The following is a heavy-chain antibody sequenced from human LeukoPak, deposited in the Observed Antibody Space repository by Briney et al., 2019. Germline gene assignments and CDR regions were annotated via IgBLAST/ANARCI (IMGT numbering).Heavy chain of an antibody. CDR3: ARGLRGIFDY. V-gene: IGHV4-39*07. D-gene: IGHD4-17*01. Sequence: SETLSLTCTVSGGSISSSSYYWGWICQPPGKGLEWIGSIYYSGSTYYNPSLKSRVTISVDTSKNQFSLKLSSVTAADTAVYYCARGLRGIFDYWGQGTLVTVSS. CDR2: IYYSGST. J-gene: IGHJ4*02. CDR1: GGSISSSSYY.